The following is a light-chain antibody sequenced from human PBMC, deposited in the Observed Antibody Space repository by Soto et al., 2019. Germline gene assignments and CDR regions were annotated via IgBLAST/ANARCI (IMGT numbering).Light chain of an antibody. CDR3: CSYAGSYTHWV. V-gene: IGLV2-11*01. CDR2: DVS. Sequence: QSALTQPRSVSGSPGQSVTISCTGTSSDVGGYNYVSWYQQHPGKAPKLMIYDVSKRPSGVPDRFSGSKSGNTASLTISGLQAEDVADYYCCSYAGSYTHWVFGGGTKLTVL. J-gene: IGLJ3*02. CDR1: SSDVGGYNY.